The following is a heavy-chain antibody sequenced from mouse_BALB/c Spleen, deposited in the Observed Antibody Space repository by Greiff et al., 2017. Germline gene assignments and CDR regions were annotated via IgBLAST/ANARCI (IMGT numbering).Heavy chain of an antibody. CDR3: ARGAGGYYDAMDY. D-gene: IGHD2-2*01. Sequence: EVQRVESGGGLVQPGGSRKLSCAASGFTFSSFGMHWVRQAPEKGLEWVAYISSGSSTIYYADTVKGRFTISRDNPKNTLFLQMTSLRSEDTAMYYCARGAGGYYDAMDYWGQGTSVTVSS. CDR1: GFTFSSFG. V-gene: IGHV5-17*02. CDR2: ISSGSSTI. J-gene: IGHJ4*01.